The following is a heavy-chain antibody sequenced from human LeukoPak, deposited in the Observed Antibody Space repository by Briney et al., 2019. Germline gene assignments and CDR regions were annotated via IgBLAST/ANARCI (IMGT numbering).Heavy chain of an antibody. D-gene: IGHD3-9*01. CDR3: ARERYFDWPSLDY. J-gene: IGHJ4*02. Sequence: PSETLSLTCTVSGGSISSSSYYWGWIRQPPGKGLEWIGSIYYSGSTYYNPSLKSRVTISVDTSKNQFSLKLSSVTAADTAVYYCARERYFDWPSLDYWGQGTLVTVSS. CDR2: IYYSGST. V-gene: IGHV4-39*07. CDR1: GGSISSSSYY.